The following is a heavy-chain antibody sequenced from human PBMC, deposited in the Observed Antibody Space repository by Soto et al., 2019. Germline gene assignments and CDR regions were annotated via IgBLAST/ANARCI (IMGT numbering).Heavy chain of an antibody. D-gene: IGHD3-22*01. CDR3: ARTYDDSGPNSGGYGFDI. CDR1: GASIRSYD. Sequence: SETQSLTCSVSGASIRSYDWSWIRQPPGKGLEWLAYIYYSGSTSYNPSLKSRVSISLDTSMNQFSLKLSSVTAADTAVYYCARTYDDSGPNSGGYGFDIWGQGTMVTVSS. J-gene: IGHJ3*02. V-gene: IGHV4-59*01. CDR2: IYYSGST.